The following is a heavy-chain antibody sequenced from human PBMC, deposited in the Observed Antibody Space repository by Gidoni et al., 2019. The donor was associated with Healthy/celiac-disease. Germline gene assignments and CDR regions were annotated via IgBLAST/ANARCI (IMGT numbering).Heavy chain of an antibody. J-gene: IGHJ4*02. D-gene: IGHD3-3*01. Sequence: EVHLVESGGGLVQPGSSLRLSCAASEFTFDDYAMHWVRQAPGKGLEWVSGISWNSCSIGYADSVKGRFTISRDNAKNSLYVQMNSLRAEDTALYYCAKAKRYDFWSGYFDYRGQGTLVTVSS. CDR3: AKAKRYDFWSGYFDY. CDR2: ISWNSCSI. V-gene: IGHV3-9*01. CDR1: EFTFDDYA.